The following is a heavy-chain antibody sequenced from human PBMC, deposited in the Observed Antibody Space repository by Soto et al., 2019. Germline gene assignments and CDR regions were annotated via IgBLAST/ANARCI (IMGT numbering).Heavy chain of an antibody. CDR2: INHSGST. V-gene: IGHV4-34*01. CDR3: ARGGEPLPYYYGMDV. D-gene: IGHD3-16*01. Sequence: SETLSLTCAVYGGSFSGYYWSWIRQPPGKGLEWIGEINHSGSTNYNPSLKSRVTISVDTSKNQFSLKLSSVTAADTAVYYCARGGEPLPYYYGMDVWGQGTTVTVSS. CDR1: GGSFSGYY. J-gene: IGHJ6*02.